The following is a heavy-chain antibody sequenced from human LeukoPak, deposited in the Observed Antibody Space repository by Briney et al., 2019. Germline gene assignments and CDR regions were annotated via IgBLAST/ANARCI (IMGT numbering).Heavy chain of an antibody. D-gene: IGHD2-2*01. V-gene: IGHV3-49*03. CDR3: ARDRVSYCSSVSCYAPPLY. Sequence: AGGSLRLSCTASGFTFGDYAMSWFRQAPGKGLEWVSFIRSKTFGGTTEYAASVKGRFTISRDDSKSIAYLQMNSLKTEDTAMYYCARDRVSYCSSVSCYAPPLYWGQGTLVTVSS. CDR1: GFTFGDYA. J-gene: IGHJ4*02. CDR2: IRSKTFGGTT.